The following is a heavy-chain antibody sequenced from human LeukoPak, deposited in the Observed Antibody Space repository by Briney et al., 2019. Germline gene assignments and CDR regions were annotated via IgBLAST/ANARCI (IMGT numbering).Heavy chain of an antibody. Sequence: GASVKVSCKASGGTFSSYAISWVRQAPGQGLEWMGRIIPILGIANYAQKFQGRVTITADKSTSTAYMELSSLRSEDTAVYYCATVGIAAADTFDYWGQGTLVTVSS. CDR3: ATVGIAAADTFDY. J-gene: IGHJ4*02. CDR1: GGTFSSYA. D-gene: IGHD6-13*01. CDR2: IIPILGIA. V-gene: IGHV1-69*04.